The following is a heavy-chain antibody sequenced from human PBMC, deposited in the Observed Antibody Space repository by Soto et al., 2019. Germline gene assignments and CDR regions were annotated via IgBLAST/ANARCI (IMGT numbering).Heavy chain of an antibody. CDR1: GYTFTSSD. V-gene: IGHV1-8*01. D-gene: IGHD3-16*01. Sequence: QVQLVQSGADVKKPGASVKVSCKASGYTFTSSDITWVRQATGQGLEWMGWMNPNSANTGEAQKFQGRVTMTRNTSISTAYMELSSMRSEDTAVYSCAREGVRGMDVWGQGTTVTVSS. J-gene: IGHJ6*02. CDR3: AREGVRGMDV. CDR2: MNPNSANT.